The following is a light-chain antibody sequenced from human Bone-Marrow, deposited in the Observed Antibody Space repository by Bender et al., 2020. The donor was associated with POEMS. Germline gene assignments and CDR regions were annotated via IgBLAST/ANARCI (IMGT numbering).Light chain of an antibody. Sequence: QSALTQPASVSGSPGQSITIGCTGTSSDIGAYNSVSWYQQPPDKAPQLIIFGVNRRPSGVSDRFLASKSINTAFLTISGLQAEDEGDYYCTSYISPSTYVFGTGTKVTVL. CDR2: GVN. J-gene: IGLJ1*01. CDR1: SSDIGAYNS. V-gene: IGLV2-14*01. CDR3: TSYISPSTYV.